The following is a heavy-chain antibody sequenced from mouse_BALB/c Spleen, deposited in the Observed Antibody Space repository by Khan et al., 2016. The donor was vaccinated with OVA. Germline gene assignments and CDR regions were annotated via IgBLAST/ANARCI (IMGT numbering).Heavy chain of an antibody. D-gene: IGHD2-10*01. Sequence: VKLEVSGPGLVAPSQSLSITCTISGVSLTNYGVHWLRQPPGKGLEWLVVIWSDGSTTYNSALKSRLSISKDNSKSQVFLKMNSLQTDDSAMYYCARQPYYHYYVMDYWGQGTSGTVSS. CDR2: IWSDGST. CDR3: ARQPYYHYYVMDY. J-gene: IGHJ4*01. V-gene: IGHV2-6-1*01. CDR1: GVSLTNYG.